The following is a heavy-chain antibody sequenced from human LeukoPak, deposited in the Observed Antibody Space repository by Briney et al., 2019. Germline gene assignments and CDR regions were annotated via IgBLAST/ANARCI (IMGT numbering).Heavy chain of an antibody. CDR2: INNSGSS. CDR1: GDSITGYY. J-gene: IGHJ4*02. Sequence: SETLSLTCTVSGDSITGYYWNWIRQPPGKGLEWIGEINNSGSSNYNPSLKSRVTISLDTSKNQFSLKLTSVTAADTAVYYCARGRALFDWGQGTLVTVSS. D-gene: IGHD2-21*01. CDR3: ARGRALFD. V-gene: IGHV4-34*01.